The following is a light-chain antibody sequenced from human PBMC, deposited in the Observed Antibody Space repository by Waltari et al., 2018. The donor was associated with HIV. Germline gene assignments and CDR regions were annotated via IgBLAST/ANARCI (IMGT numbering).Light chain of an antibody. J-gene: IGKJ2*01. CDR1: EGLLHSTGYNY. CDR2: LAS. V-gene: IGKV2-28*01. Sequence: ILMTQSPVSLPVTPGESASISCSSSEGLLHSTGYNYLDWYVLKPGQSPQLLIYLASNRASGVPDRFSGSVSGTDFTLKITRVEAGDVGVYFCMQALQTPYTFGQGTKLEIK. CDR3: MQALQTPYT.